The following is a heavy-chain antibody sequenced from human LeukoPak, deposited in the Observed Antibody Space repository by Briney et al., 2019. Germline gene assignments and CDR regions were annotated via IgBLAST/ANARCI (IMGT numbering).Heavy chain of an antibody. CDR1: GFAFNIYS. Sequence: PGGSLRLSCAASGFAFNIYSMNWVRQAPGKGLEWVASISSRSLYIYYPDSLRGRFTTYRDTAEKSLYLQMNDLRAEDTAVYYCSRDLDCTVTACYGGDDGFDIWGQGTMVTVSS. J-gene: IGHJ3*02. D-gene: IGHD2-8*02. V-gene: IGHV3-21*01. CDR2: ISSRSLYI. CDR3: SRDLDCTVTACYGGDDGFDI.